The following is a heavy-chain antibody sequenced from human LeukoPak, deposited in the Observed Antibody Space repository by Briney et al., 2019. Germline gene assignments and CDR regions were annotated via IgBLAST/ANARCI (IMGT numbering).Heavy chain of an antibody. CDR3: ARVVIAGDYYYYYMDV. D-gene: IGHD2-21*01. V-gene: IGHV1-69*13. Sequence: SVKVSCKASGGTFSSYAISWVRQAPGQGLEWMGGIIPIFGTANYAQKFQGRVTITADESMSTAYMELRSLRSDDTAVYYCARVVIAGDYYYYYMDVWGKGTTVTVSS. J-gene: IGHJ6*03. CDR1: GGTFSSYA. CDR2: IIPIFGTA.